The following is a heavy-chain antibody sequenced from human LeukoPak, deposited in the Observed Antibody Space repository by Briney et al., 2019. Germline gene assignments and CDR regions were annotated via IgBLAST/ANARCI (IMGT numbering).Heavy chain of an antibody. Sequence: GGSLRLSCVASGFTFSTYPISWVRQAPGKGLEWVAVIWSDGSSKHYADSVKGRFTISRDNSKNTLYLQMSSLRAKGTALYYCARGQPPSYYDMDVWGQGTTVTVSS. CDR1: GFTFSTYP. V-gene: IGHV3-33*08. CDR3: ARGQPPSYYDMDV. D-gene: IGHD6-13*01. CDR2: IWSDGSSK. J-gene: IGHJ6*02.